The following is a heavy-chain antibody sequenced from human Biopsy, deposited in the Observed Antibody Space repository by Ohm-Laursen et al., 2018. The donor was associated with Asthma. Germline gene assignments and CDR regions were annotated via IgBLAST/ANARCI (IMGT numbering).Heavy chain of an antibody. CDR1: GGSFSYY. J-gene: IGHJ4*02. D-gene: IGHD7-27*01. V-gene: IGHV4-39*01. Sequence: DTLSLTCDVYGGSFSYYWNWIRQPPGKGLEWIGSISYTGNTDIPSLRSRVTLSVDTSKNNFSLKLTSVTAADTAVFYCARHWNWGSFFDYWGQGMLVTVSS. CDR2: ISYTGNT. CDR3: ARHWNWGSFFDY.